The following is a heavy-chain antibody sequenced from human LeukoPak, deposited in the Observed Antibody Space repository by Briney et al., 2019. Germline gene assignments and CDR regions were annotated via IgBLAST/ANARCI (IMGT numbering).Heavy chain of an antibody. V-gene: IGHV3-66*01. J-gene: IGHJ6*03. CDR3: AKGANFDSSGPPISYYNYMDV. D-gene: IGHD3-22*01. CDR1: GFTVSSNY. CDR2: IYSGGST. Sequence: GGSLRLSCAASGFTVSSNYMSWVRQAPGKGLEWVSVIYSGGSTYYADSVKGRFTISRDNSKNTLYLQMNSLRAEDTAVYYCAKGANFDSSGPPISYYNYMDVWGKGTTVPVSS.